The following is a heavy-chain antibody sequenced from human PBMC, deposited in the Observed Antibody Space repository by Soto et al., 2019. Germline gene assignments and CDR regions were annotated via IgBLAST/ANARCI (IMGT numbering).Heavy chain of an antibody. D-gene: IGHD5-12*01. J-gene: IGHJ4*02. CDR2: IDSSSDTI. CDR1: GFTLSRYS. V-gene: IGHV3-48*02. CDR3: ARGGVATIFGDS. Sequence: GVSLRLSWAASGFTLSRYSMNWVRQAPGKGLEWLSYIDSSSDTIYYADSVKGRFIISRDNAKNSLYLQMNSLRDEDTAVYYCARGGVATIFGDSWGKGPLVTVSS.